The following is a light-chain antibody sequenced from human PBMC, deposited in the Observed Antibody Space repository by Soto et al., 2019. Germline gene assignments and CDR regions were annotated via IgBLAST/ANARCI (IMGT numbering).Light chain of an antibody. Sequence: QSVLTQPASVSGSPGQSITISCTGTSSDVVGYNYVSWYQQHPAKAPKLMIYDVSNRPSGVSNRFSGSKSGNTASLTISGLQAEDEADYYCSSYTSSSTLWVFGGGTKLTVL. CDR1: SSDVVGYNY. CDR3: SSYTSSSTLWV. V-gene: IGLV2-14*01. J-gene: IGLJ3*02. CDR2: DVS.